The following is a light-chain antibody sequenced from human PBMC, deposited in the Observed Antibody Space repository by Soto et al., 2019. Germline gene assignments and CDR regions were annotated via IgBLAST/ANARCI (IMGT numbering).Light chain of an antibody. CDR1: SSDVGAYNF. V-gene: IGLV2-14*01. J-gene: IGLJ1*01. Sequence: LTQPASVSGSPGQSITISSTGSSSDVGAYNFVSWYQHHPGKAPKLILYEVTTHPSGVSSRFSGSKSANTASLTIPRLQADDEVNYYCSSYTSSNTPYVCGAGTKVTVL. CDR3: SSYTSSNTPYV. CDR2: EVT.